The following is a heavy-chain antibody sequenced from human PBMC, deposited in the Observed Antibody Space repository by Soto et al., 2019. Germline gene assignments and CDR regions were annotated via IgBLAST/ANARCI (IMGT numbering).Heavy chain of an antibody. D-gene: IGHD6-13*01. Sequence: QVQLVQSGAEVKKPGASVKVSCKASGYTFTSYAMHWVRQAPGQRREWMGWINAGNGNTKYSPKFKGRVTITRDTSASTAYMELSSLRSEDTAVYYCARDVAAAGLDYWGQGTLVTVSS. CDR1: GYTFTSYA. V-gene: IGHV1-3*01. CDR2: INAGNGNT. CDR3: ARDVAAAGLDY. J-gene: IGHJ4*02.